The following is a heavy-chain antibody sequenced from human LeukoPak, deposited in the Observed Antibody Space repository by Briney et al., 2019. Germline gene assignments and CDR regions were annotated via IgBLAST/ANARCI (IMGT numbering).Heavy chain of an antibody. Sequence: GASVKVSCKASGYTFTSYDVNWVRQATGQGLEWMGWLNPNSGNTGYAQKFQGRVTMTRNTSISTAYMELSSLRSEDTAVYYCARGVRFGELRGYWGQGTPVTVSS. CDR1: GYTFTSYD. J-gene: IGHJ4*02. CDR3: ARGVRFGELRGY. V-gene: IGHV1-8*01. CDR2: LNPNSGNT. D-gene: IGHD3-10*01.